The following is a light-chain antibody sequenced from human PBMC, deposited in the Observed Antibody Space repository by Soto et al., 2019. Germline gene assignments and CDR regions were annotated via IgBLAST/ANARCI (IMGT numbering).Light chain of an antibody. V-gene: IGKV3-20*01. Sequence: EIELTQSPGTLSLSPGERATLSCRASQSVRSSYLAWYQQKPGQAPRLLIYGASSRATGIRDRFSGSGSGTDFTLTISRLEPEDFAVYYFQQYGSSPSTFGQGTKLEIK. J-gene: IGKJ2*02. CDR2: GAS. CDR1: QSVRSSY. CDR3: QQYGSSPST.